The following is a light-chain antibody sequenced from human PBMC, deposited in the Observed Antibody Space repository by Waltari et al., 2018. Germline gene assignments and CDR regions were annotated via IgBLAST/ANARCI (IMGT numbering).Light chain of an antibody. V-gene: IGLV1-40*01. CDR1: RTNIGAGSA. CDR3: QSYDSSLRGSL. CDR2: GNN. Sequence: QSGLTRPPSESWAPGPRATLSGTGSRTNIGAGSAVYWYQVLPGKAPKLLIYGNNHRPSGVADRFSGSKSGSSASLAITGLQAEDEADYYCQSYDSSLRGSLFGGGTKLTVL. J-gene: IGLJ2*01.